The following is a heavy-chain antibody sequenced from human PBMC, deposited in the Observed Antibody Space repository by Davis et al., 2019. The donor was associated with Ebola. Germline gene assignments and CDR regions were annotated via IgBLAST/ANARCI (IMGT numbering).Heavy chain of an antibody. D-gene: IGHD2-21*02. CDR2: IWSDGTTK. CDR3: AKGHLMMVTAPDY. V-gene: IGHV3-33*03. Sequence: GESLKISCAVSGFIARHYGMHWARQAPGKGLEWVAVIWSDGTTKHYADSVKGRFTIARDDSKNTLYLQMNSLRAEDTAMYYCAKGHLMMVTAPDYWGQGTLVTVSS. J-gene: IGHJ4*02. CDR1: GFIARHYG.